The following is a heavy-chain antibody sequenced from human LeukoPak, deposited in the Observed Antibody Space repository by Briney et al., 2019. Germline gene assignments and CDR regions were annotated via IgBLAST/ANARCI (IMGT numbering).Heavy chain of an antibody. CDR1: GFTFSDYY. D-gene: IGHD1-1*01. CDR2: ISSSGSTI. V-gene: IGHV3-11*04. CDR3: ARGLERLFARSRVYYYSMDV. J-gene: IGHJ6*02. Sequence: GGSLRLSCAASGFTFSDYYMSWIRQAPGKGLERVSYISSSGSTIYYADSVKGRFTISRDNAKNSLYLQMNSLRAEDTAVYYCARGLERLFARSRVYYYSMDVWGQGTTVTVSS.